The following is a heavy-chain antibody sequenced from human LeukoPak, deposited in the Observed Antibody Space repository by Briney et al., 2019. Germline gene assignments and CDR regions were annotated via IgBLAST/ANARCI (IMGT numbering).Heavy chain of an antibody. CDR3: AKALGIIVPVGFDF. CDR1: GFTFSSYA. CDR2: ISGSGGST. Sequence: GGSLRLPCAASGFTFSSYAMSWVRQAPGKGLEWLSAISGSGGSTYYADSVKGRFTISRDNSKNTLYLQMNSPRAEDTAVYYCAKALGIIVPVGFDFRGQGTLVTVSS. J-gene: IGHJ4*02. D-gene: IGHD2-2*01. V-gene: IGHV3-23*01.